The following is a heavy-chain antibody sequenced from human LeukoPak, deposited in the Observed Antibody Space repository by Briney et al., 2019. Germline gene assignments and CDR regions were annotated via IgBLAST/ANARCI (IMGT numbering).Heavy chain of an antibody. V-gene: IGHV4-59*01. Sequence: PSGTLSLTCTVSGGSISSYYWSWIRQPPGKGLEWIGYIYYSGSTNYNPSLKSRVTISVDTSKNQFSLKLSSVTAADTAVYYCARGGGFWSGLDIWGQGTMVTVSS. CDR2: IYYSGST. J-gene: IGHJ3*02. D-gene: IGHD3-3*01. CDR1: GGSISSYY. CDR3: ARGGGFWSGLDI.